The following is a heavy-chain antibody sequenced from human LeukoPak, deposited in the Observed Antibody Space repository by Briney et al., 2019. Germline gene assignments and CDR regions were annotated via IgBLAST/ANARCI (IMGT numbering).Heavy chain of an antibody. J-gene: IGHJ5*02. Sequence: GGSLRLSCAASGFSFGDYYMSWIRQAPGKGLEWVSYISGSGITMYYADSVRGRFTISRDNAKNSLYLQMNSLRAEDTALYHCARESYYYDSSGWFDPWGQGTLVTVSS. CDR1: GFSFGDYY. CDR3: ARESYYYDSSGWFDP. D-gene: IGHD3-22*01. CDR2: ISGSGITM. V-gene: IGHV3-11*01.